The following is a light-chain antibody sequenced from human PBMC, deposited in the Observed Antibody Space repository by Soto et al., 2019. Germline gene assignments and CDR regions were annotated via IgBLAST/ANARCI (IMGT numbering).Light chain of an antibody. CDR1: QSVSRY. CDR2: SAS. Sequence: EIVLTQSPATLSLSPGERATLSCRASQSVSRYLAWYQQKPGQAPRLLIYSASNRATGIPARFSGSGSGTDFTLTISSLDPEDFAVYYCQQRSNWPLTFGGGTKVEI. CDR3: QQRSNWPLT. J-gene: IGKJ4*01. V-gene: IGKV3-11*01.